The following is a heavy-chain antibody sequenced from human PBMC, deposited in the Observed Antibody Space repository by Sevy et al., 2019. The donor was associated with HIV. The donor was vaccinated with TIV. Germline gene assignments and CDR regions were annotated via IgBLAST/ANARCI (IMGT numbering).Heavy chain of an antibody. V-gene: IGHV3-23*01. J-gene: IGHJ4*02. D-gene: IGHD3-22*01. CDR1: GFTFSSYA. CDR3: ARKYDSSGYFDY. Sequence: GGSLRLSCAASGFTFSSYAMNWVRQAPGKGLEWVSGISGSGGSGDKTNYADSVKGRFTISRDDSKNSLYLQLNSLRAEDTAIYYCARKYDSSGYFDYWGQGTLITVSS. CDR2: ISGSGGSGDKT.